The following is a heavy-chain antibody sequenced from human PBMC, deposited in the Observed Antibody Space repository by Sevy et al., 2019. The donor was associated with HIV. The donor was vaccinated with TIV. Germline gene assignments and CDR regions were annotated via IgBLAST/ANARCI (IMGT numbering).Heavy chain of an antibody. CDR3: ARAKKDRHFDY. CDR2: IYYSGST. CDR1: GGSISSYY. Sequence: SETLSLTCTVSGGSISSYYWSWIRQPPGKGLEWIGYIYYSGSTNYNPSLKSRVTISVDTSKNQFSLKLSSVTAADTAMYYCARAKKDRHFDYWGQGTLVTVSS. V-gene: IGHV4-59*01. J-gene: IGHJ4*02.